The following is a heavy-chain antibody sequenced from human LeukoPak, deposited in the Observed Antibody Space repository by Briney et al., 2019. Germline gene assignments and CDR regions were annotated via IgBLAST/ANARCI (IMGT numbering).Heavy chain of an antibody. CDR3: AKSYSGNYNDAFGI. V-gene: IGHV3-23*01. J-gene: IGHJ3*02. D-gene: IGHD1-26*01. CDR2: IPGSGGNT. Sequence: GGSLRLSCAATGFTFSNYAIHWVRQAPGKGLEWVSGIPGSGGNTYYADSVRGRFTISRDNSKNTLYLQMNSLRAEDTAVYYCAKSYSGNYNDAFGIWGQGTMVTVSS. CDR1: GFTFSNYA.